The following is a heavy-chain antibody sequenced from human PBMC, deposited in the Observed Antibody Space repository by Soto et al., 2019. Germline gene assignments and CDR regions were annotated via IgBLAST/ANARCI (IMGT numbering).Heavy chain of an antibody. Sequence: GASVKVSCKASGGTFSSYAISWVRQAPGQGLEWMGGIIPIFGTANYAQKFQGRVTITADESTSTAYMELSSLRSEDTAVYYCARDVAEAAAGTGYFDYWGQGTLVTVSS. CDR2: IIPIFGTA. J-gene: IGHJ4*02. CDR1: GGTFSSYA. V-gene: IGHV1-69*13. CDR3: ARDVAEAAAGTGYFDY. D-gene: IGHD6-13*01.